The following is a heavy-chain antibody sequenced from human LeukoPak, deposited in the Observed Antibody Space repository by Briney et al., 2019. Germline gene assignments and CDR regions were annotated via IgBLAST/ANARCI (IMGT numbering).Heavy chain of an antibody. V-gene: IGHV3-64*01. J-gene: IGHJ4*02. D-gene: IGHD4-17*01. Sequence: GGSLRLSCEASGFTFSSYAMHWVRQAPGKGLEYVSAISSNGGSTYYANSVKGRFTISRDNSKNTLYLQMGSLRAEDMAVHYCAREGKDGDYYDYWGQGTLVTVSS. CDR1: GFTFSSYA. CDR2: ISSNGGST. CDR3: AREGKDGDYYDY.